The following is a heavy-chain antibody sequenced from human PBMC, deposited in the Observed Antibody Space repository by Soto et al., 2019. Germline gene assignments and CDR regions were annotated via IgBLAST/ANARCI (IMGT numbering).Heavy chain of an antibody. J-gene: IGHJ6*02. CDR1: GGSFSGYY. CDR2: INHSGST. CDR3: ARAFKDTAMGAIYHYYGMDV. V-gene: IGHV4-34*01. D-gene: IGHD5-18*01. Sequence: SETLSLTCAVYGGSFSGYYWSWIRQPPGKGLEWIGEINHSGSTNYNPSLKSRVTISVDTSKKQFSLKLSSVTAADTAVFYCARAFKDTAMGAIYHYYGMDVWGQGTTVTVSS.